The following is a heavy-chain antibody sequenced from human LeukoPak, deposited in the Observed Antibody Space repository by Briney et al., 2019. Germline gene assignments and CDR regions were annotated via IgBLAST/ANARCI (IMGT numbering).Heavy chain of an antibody. D-gene: IGHD2-15*01. CDR2: INPSGGST. Sequence: ASVKVSCKAFGYTFTSYYMHWVRQAPGQGLEWMGIINPSGGSTSYAQKFQGRVTMTRDMSTSTVYMELSSLRSEDTAVYYCARAGLDCSGGSCYSGDWFDPWGQGTLVTVSS. CDR3: ARAGLDCSGGSCYSGDWFDP. J-gene: IGHJ5*02. CDR1: GYTFTSYY. V-gene: IGHV1-46*01.